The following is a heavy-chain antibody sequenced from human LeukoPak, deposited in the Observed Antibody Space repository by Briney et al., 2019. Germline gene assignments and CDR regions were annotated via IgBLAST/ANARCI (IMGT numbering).Heavy chain of an antibody. J-gene: IGHJ4*02. D-gene: IGHD3-22*01. CDR1: GGSIIRYY. CDR3: ARDTYHYDSSGYYSRGFDH. Sequence: SETLSLTCTVSGGSIIRYYWSWIRQPPAKGPEGMGDSYYSGSTNYNPSLKSRVTRSVAPSTNQISLKLSSVTCAATALYYCARDTYHYDSSGYYSRGFDHWGQGTPVTVSS. V-gene: IGHV4-59*01. CDR2: SYYSGST.